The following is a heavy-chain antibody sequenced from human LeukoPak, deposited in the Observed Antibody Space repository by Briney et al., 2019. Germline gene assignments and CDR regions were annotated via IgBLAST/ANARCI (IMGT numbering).Heavy chain of an antibody. Sequence: PGGSLRLSCAASGFTFSDYYMSWVRQAPGKGLEWVGFIRSKAYGGTTEYAASVKGKFAISRDDSKSIAYLQMNSLKTEDTAVYYCTRGMSTVVTPYYWGQGTLVTVSS. J-gene: IGHJ4*02. CDR2: IRSKAYGGTT. CDR1: GFTFSDYY. CDR3: TRGMSTVVTPYY. D-gene: IGHD4-23*01. V-gene: IGHV3-49*04.